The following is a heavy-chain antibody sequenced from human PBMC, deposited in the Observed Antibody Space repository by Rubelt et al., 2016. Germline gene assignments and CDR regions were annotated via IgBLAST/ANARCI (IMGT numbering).Heavy chain of an antibody. Sequence: QVQLVQSGAEVKKPGASVKVSCKASGYTFTSYGISWVRQAPGQGLEGMGGISGYNGNTNYAEKRQGRGPMTKDTSTRPAYLGLSSLGPDGTAVDYCARDPLPFRGVIMTLTHWGQETLGTVSS. CDR1: GYTFTSYG. D-gene: IGHD3-10*01. CDR2: ISGYNGNT. V-gene: IGHV1-18*01. CDR3: ARDPLPFRGVIMTLTH. J-gene: IGHJ4*02.